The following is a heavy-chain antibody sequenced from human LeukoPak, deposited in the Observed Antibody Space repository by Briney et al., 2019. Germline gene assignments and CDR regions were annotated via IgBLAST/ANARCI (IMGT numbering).Heavy chain of an antibody. CDR1: GGSISSSNW. V-gene: IGHV4-4*02. CDR3: ASLLIAARPFDY. J-gene: IGHJ4*02. D-gene: IGHD6-6*01. CDR2: IYHSGST. Sequence: SGTLSLTCAVSGGSISSSNWWSWVRQPPGKGLEWIGEIYHSGSTNYNPSLKSRVTISVDTSKNQFSLKLSSVTAADTAMYYCASLLIAARPFDYWGQGTLVAVSS.